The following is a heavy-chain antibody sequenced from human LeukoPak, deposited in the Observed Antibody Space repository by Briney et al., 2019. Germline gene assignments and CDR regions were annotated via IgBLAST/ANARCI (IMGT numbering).Heavy chain of an antibody. J-gene: IGHJ4*02. Sequence: PGGSLRLSCAASGFTFSSYGMHWVRQAPGKGLEWVAVIWYDGSNKYYADSVKGRFTISRDNSKNTLYLQMNSLRAEDTAVYYCARDHPKKYYDFWSGYSSVWGQGTLVTVSS. D-gene: IGHD3-3*01. V-gene: IGHV3-33*01. CDR2: IWYDGSNK. CDR3: ARDHPKKYYDFWSGYSSV. CDR1: GFTFSSYG.